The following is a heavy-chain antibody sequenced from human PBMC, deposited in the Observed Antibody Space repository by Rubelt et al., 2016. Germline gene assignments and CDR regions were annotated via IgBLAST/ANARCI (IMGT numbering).Heavy chain of an antibody. V-gene: IGHV3-9*01. CDR2: GTI. Sequence: GTIYYADSVKGRFTISRDNAKNSLYLQMNSLRAEDTALYYCAKGVLWFGEGKGRGGMDVWGQGTTVTVSS. J-gene: IGHJ6*02. CDR3: AKGVLWFGEGKGRGGMDV. D-gene: IGHD3-10*01.